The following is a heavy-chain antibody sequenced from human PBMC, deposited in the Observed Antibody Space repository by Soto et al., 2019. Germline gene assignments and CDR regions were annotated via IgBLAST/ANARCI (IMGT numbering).Heavy chain of an antibody. CDR3: AQRLRDYGFGRERANYFGP. V-gene: IGHV2-5*02. CDR1: GFSLSTTGVG. Sequence: QITLKESGPTLVRPTQTLTLTCTFSGFSLSTTGVGVGWIRQPPGKALEWLALIYWDDDKRYSPSLKSRLTITKDTSKNEVSLTMTNTDPVDTATYYCAQRLRDYGFGRERANYFGPWGQGTLVTVSS. CDR2: IYWDDDK. J-gene: IGHJ5*02. D-gene: IGHD3-10*01.